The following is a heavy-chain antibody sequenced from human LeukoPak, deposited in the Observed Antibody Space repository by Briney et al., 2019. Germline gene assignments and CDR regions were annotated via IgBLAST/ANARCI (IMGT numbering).Heavy chain of an antibody. D-gene: IGHD2-21*01. CDR3: AEEDCGGDCYGGVDY. CDR2: IDSRGRNM. Sequence: GGSLRLSCAASGFIFSSYAMSWVRQAPGKGLEWVSSIDSRGRNMYYADSVKGRFTISRDNSKNTLYLQMNSLRAEDTAAYYCAEEDCGGDCYGGVDYWGQGTLVTVSS. J-gene: IGHJ4*02. V-gene: IGHV3-23*01. CDR1: GFIFSSYA.